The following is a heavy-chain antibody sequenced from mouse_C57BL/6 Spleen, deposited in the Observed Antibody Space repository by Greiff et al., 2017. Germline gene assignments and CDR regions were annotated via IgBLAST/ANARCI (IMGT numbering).Heavy chain of an antibody. D-gene: IGHD2-12*01. CDR2: IRSKSNNYAT. J-gene: IGHJ4*01. V-gene: IGHV10-1*01. CDR3: VRHEDDHYYAMDY. CDR1: GFSFNTYA. Sequence: EVQLQQSGGGLVQPKGSLKLSCAASGFSFNTYAMNWVRQAPGKGLEWVARIRSKSNNYATYYADSVKDRFTISRDDSESMLYLQMNNLKTEDTAMYYCVRHEDDHYYAMDYWGQGTSVTVSS.